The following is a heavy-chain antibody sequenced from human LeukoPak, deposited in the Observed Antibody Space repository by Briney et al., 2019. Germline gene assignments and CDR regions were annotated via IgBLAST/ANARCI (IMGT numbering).Heavy chain of an antibody. V-gene: IGHV1-2*02. CDR2: INPNSGGT. CDR3: ARVLGISNAFDI. D-gene: IGHD6-13*01. J-gene: IGHJ3*02. Sequence: ASVKVSCKASGYTFTGYYMHWVRQAPGQGLEWMGWINPNSGGTNYAQKFQGRVTVTRDTSISTAYMELSRLRSDDTAVYYCARVLGISNAFDIWGQGTMVTVSS. CDR1: GYTFTGYY.